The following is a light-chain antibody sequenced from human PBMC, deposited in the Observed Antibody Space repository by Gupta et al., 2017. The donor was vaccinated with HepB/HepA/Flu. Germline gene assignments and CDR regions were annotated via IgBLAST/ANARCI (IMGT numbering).Light chain of an antibody. J-gene: IGKJ1*01. CDR1: QSLLHSNGYNY. CDR3: KHYVQTRT. V-gene: IGKV2-28*01. CDR2: AGS. Sequence: DIVMTHSPLSLPVTPGEPASISCRSSQSLLHSNGYNYLDWYPQKPGQTQQLMVYAGSKRACGVAQRFSGSGAVTDFTLKSSRGEAEDVGAYYCKHYVQTRTFGQGTKVEIK.